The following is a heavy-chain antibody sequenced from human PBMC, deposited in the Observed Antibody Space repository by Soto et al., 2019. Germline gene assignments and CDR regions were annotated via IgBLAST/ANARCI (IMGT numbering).Heavy chain of an antibody. J-gene: IGHJ4*02. V-gene: IGHV1-46*01. Sequence: QVRRVQSGAGVRKPGASGKVSCGASGSTFTNYYITGVGQAPGQGLEWMAVINPSGGSTRYAQKFQGRVTMTRDTSTSTVYMELSSLRSEDTAVYYCAKTYGFLGGYYFDYWGQGTLVTVSS. CDR3: AKTYGFLGGYYFDY. D-gene: IGHD3-16*01. CDR1: GSTFTNYY. CDR2: INPSGGST.